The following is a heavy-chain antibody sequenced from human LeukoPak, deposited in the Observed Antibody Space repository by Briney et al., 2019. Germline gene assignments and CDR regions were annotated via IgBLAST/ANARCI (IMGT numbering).Heavy chain of an antibody. CDR2: VNSDGSVI. J-gene: IGHJ5*02. D-gene: IGHD3-10*01. V-gene: IGHV3-74*01. Sequence: GGSLRLSCAASGFTLSSYWTHWVRQAPGQGLVWVSRVNSDGSVINYADSVKGRFTISRDDVKNTLYSQMNSLRVDDTAMYYCARGRGPYGWFDPWGQGTLVTVSS. CDR1: GFTLSSYW. CDR3: ARGRGPYGWFDP.